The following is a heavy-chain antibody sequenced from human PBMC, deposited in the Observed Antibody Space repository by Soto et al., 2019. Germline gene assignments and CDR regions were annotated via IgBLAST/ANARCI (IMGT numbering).Heavy chain of an antibody. Sequence: QVQLVQSGAEVKKPGSSVKVSCKASGGTFSSYAISWVRQAPGQGLEWMGGIISIFGTANYAQKFQGRVTITAGESPSTAYMELSSLRSHDTAVYYCACHHYVEPRQYCYYGMDVWGQGTTVTVSS. J-gene: IGHJ6*02. CDR3: ACHHYVEPRQYCYYGMDV. CDR2: IISIFGTA. V-gene: IGHV1-69*12. D-gene: IGHD1-1*01. CDR1: GGTFSSYA.